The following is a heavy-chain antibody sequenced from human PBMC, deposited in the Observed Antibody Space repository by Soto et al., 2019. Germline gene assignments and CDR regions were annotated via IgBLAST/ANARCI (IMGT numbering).Heavy chain of an antibody. V-gene: IGHV4-34*01. CDR2: INHSGST. CDR1: GGSFSGYY. D-gene: IGHD2-2*01. J-gene: IGHJ5*02. CDR3: ARVELSVVVPAAQRGGWFDP. Sequence: SETLSLTSAVYGGSFSGYYWRWIRQPPGKGLEWIGEINHSGSTNYNPSLKSRVTISVDTSKNQFSLKLSSVTAADTAVYYCARVELSVVVPAAQRGGWFDPWGQGTLVTVSS.